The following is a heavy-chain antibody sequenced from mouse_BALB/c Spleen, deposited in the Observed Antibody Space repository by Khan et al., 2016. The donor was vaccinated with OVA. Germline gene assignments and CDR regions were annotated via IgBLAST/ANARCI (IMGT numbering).Heavy chain of an antibody. CDR1: GYSFTDYT. Sequence: EVQLQQSGPELVKPGDSMKISCKASGYSFTDYTLNWVKQSHGKTLEWIGLINPYNGVSNYNQKFKGKATLTVDKSSSTAYMELLSLTSEDSAVYDCARSGYGGFAYWGQGTLVTVSA. J-gene: IGHJ3*01. CDR2: INPYNGVS. V-gene: IGHV1-18*01. D-gene: IGHD1-2*01. CDR3: ARSGYGGFAY.